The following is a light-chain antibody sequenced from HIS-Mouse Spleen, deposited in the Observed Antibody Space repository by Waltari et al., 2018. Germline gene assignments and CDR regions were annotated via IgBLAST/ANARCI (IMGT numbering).Light chain of an antibody. CDR3: QQYYSTPPLT. CDR2: WAS. Sequence: DIVMTQSPDSLAVSLGERATINCKSSQSVLYSSNNKNYLAWYQQKQGQPPKLLIYWASTRESGVPDRFSGSGSGTDFTLTISSLQAEDVAVYYCQQYYSTPPLTFGGGTKVEIK. V-gene: IGKV4-1*01. CDR1: QSVLYSSNNKNY. J-gene: IGKJ4*01.